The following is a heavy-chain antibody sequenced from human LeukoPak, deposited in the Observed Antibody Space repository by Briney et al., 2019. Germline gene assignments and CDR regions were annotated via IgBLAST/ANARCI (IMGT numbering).Heavy chain of an antibody. J-gene: IGHJ6*03. CDR2: IGNDGYNK. D-gene: IGHD1-7*01. Sequence: GGSLRLSCAASGFTLRTFPMHWVRQAPGQGLQWGAVIGNDGYNKYYSDSVRGRFTISRDNSKNTLSLQMDSLTTEDTAVYYCARGAGTTVYYIDVWGKGTTVTVSS. CDR3: ARGAGTTVYYIDV. CDR1: GFTLRTFP. V-gene: IGHV3-30*01.